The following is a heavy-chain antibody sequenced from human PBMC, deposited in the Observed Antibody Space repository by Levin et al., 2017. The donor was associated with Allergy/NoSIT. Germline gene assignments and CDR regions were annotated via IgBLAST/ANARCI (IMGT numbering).Heavy chain of an antibody. CDR1: GFTFDDYA. CDR3: ARDNIGLPDAFDI. CDR2: ISWNSGSI. D-gene: IGHD3-10*01. J-gene: IGHJ3*02. V-gene: IGHV3-9*01. Sequence: SLKISCAASGFTFDDYAMHWVRQAPGKGLEWVSGISWNSGSIGYADSVKGRFTISRDNAKNSLYLQMNSLRTEDTALYYCARDNIGLPDAFDIWGQGTLVLVSS.